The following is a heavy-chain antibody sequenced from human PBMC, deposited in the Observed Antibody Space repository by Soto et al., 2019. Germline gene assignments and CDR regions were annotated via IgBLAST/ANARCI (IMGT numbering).Heavy chain of an antibody. CDR1: GGSTSSYY. V-gene: IGHV4-59*01. J-gene: IGHJ5*02. CDR3: ARWYDWFDP. Sequence: QVQLQESGPGLVKPSETLSLSCTVSGGSTSSYYWSWIRQPPGKGLEWIGYIYYSGSTNYNPSLKSRVTISVDTSKNQFSLKLRSVTAADTAVYYCARWYDWFDPWGQGTLVTVSS. CDR2: IYYSGST. D-gene: IGHD2-15*01.